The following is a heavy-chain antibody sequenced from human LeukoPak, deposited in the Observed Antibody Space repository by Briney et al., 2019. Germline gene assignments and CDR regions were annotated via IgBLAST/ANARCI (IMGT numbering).Heavy chain of an antibody. V-gene: IGHV3-9*01. Sequence: GRSLRLSCVTSGFKFDDYAMHWVRQAPGMGLEWISGITWNSGRLDYADSVKGRFTISRDGDKKSLYLQMNSLRPEDTAVYFCAKGAQQFNYFDYWGPGTLVTVSS. CDR2: ITWNSGRL. D-gene: IGHD4-4*01. J-gene: IGHJ4*02. CDR3: AKGAQQFNYFDY. CDR1: GFKFDDYA.